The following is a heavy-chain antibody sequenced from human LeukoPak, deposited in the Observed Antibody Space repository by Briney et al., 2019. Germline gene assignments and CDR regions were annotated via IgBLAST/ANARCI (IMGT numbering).Heavy chain of an antibody. Sequence: KSSETLSLTCTVSGGSISSGSYYWSWIRQPAGKGLEWIGRIYTSGSTNYNPSLKSRVTISVDTSKNQFSLKLSSVTAADTAVYYCARDIVVVPAAYNWFDPWGQGTLVTVSS. CDR2: IYTSGST. CDR3: ARDIVVVPAAYNWFDP. J-gene: IGHJ5*02. CDR1: GGSISSGSYY. D-gene: IGHD2-2*01. V-gene: IGHV4-61*02.